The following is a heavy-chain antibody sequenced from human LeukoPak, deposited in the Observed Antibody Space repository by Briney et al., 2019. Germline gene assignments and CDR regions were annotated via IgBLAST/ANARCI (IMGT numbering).Heavy chain of an antibody. CDR2: IYYSGST. CDR1: GGSISSSSYY. CDR3: ASPGGANIGGYNWFDP. Sequence: SETLPLTCTVSGGSISSSSYYWGWIRQPPGKGLEWIGSIYYSGSTYYNPSLKSRVTISVDTSKNQFSLKLSSVTAADTAVYYCASPGGANIGGYNWFDPWGQGTLVTVSS. J-gene: IGHJ5*02. V-gene: IGHV4-39*01. D-gene: IGHD1-26*01.